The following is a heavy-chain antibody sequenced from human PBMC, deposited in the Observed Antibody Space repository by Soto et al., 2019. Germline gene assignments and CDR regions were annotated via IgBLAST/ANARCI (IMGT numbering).Heavy chain of an antibody. J-gene: IGHJ4*02. V-gene: IGHV2-5*02. CDR3: ARDSSGWYGLDY. CDR2: IYWDDDQ. CDR1: GFSLSTRGVG. Sequence: KESGPTLVKPTQTLTLTCTFSGFSLSTRGVGVGWIRQPPGKALEWLALIYWDDDQRYSPSLKSRLTITKDTSKNQVVLTVTNMVPVDTATYFCARDSSGWYGLDYWGQGILVTVSS. D-gene: IGHD6-19*01.